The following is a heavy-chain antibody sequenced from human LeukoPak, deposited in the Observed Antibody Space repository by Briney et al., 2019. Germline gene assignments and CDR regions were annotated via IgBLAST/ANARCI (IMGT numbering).Heavy chain of an antibody. V-gene: IGHV3-11*01. CDR1: GFTFSDYY. CDR2: ISGSGSTI. J-gene: IGHJ4*02. D-gene: IGHD3-9*01. Sequence: GGSLRLSCAASGFTFSDYYMSWIRQAPGKGLEWVSYISGSGSTIYYADSVKGRFTISRDNAKNSLYLQMNSLRAEDTAVYYCAGAAEYYDILTGCDYWGQGTLVTVSS. CDR3: AGAAEYYDILTGCDY.